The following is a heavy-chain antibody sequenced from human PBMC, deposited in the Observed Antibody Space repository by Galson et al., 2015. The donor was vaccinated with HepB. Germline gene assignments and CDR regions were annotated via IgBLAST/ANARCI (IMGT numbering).Heavy chain of an antibody. J-gene: IGHJ4*02. CDR2: IIPIFGTT. Sequence: SVKVSCKVSGGTLRSYVISWVRQVPGEGLEWMGGIIPIFGTTKYAQKFQGRVTITADDSTNTVYMVLVSLRSEDTAVYYCARDLARSVWEVPSDGLDYWGQGTLLTVSS. CDR1: GGTLRSYV. V-gene: IGHV1-69*13. CDR3: ARDLARSVWEVPSDGLDY. D-gene: IGHD3-16*01.